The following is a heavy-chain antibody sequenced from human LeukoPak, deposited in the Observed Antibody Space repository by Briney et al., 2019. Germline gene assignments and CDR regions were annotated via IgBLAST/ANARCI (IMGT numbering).Heavy chain of an antibody. CDR1: GYTFTSYY. Sequence: ASVKVSCKASGYTFTSYYMHWVRQAPGQGLEWMGWISAYNGNTNYAQKLQGRVTMTTDTSTSTAYMELRSLRSDDTAVYYCARARLITMIVVVQDAFDIWGQGTMVTVSS. V-gene: IGHV1-18*04. D-gene: IGHD3-22*01. CDR3: ARARLITMIVVVQDAFDI. J-gene: IGHJ3*02. CDR2: ISAYNGNT.